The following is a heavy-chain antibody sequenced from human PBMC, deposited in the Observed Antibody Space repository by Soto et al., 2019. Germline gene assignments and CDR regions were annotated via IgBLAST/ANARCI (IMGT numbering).Heavy chain of an antibody. Sequence: QVQLQESGPGLEKPSQTLSLTCTVSGGSISSGGYYWSWIRQHPGKGLEWIGYIYYSGSTYYNPSLKSRVTISVDTSKNQCSLKLSSVTAADTAVYYCARTPYDILTDYYFDYWGQGTLVTVSS. CDR1: GGSISSGGYY. V-gene: IGHV4-31*03. CDR3: ARTPYDILTDYYFDY. D-gene: IGHD3-9*01. J-gene: IGHJ4*02. CDR2: IYYSGST.